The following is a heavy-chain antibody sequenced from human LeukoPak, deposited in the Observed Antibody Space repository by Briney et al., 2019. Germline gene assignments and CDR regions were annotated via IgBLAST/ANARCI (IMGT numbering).Heavy chain of an antibody. CDR3: ARDHPAVAGDY. CDR2: IIPIFGTA. J-gene: IGHJ4*02. D-gene: IGHD6-19*01. CDR1: GGTFSSYA. V-gene: IGHV1-69*01. Sequence: SVKVSCKASGGTFSSYAISWVRQAPGQGLEWMGGIIPIFGTANYAQKFQDRVTITADESTSTAYMELSSLRSEDAAVYYCARDHPAVAGDYWGQGTLVTVSS.